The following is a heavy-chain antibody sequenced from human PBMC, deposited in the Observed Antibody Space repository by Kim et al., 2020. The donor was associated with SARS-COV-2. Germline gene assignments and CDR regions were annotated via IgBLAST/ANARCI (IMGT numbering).Heavy chain of an antibody. Sequence: HPSIESRVTLSMDTSKSQFSLGLTSVTASDKAIYYCARLESGTLTFFDYWGQGTLVTVSS. CDR3: ARLESGTLTFFDY. V-gene: IGHV4-39*01. D-gene: IGHD3-3*01. J-gene: IGHJ4*02.